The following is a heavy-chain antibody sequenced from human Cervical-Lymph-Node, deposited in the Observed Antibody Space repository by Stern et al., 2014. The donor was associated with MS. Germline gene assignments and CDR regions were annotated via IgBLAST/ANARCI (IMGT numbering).Heavy chain of an antibody. CDR2: IAWNDQT. CDR1: GFSLVTSGVR. CDR3: ARMMGSGYRHYFDY. V-gene: IGHV2-70*04. D-gene: IGHD3-3*01. J-gene: IGHJ4*02. Sequence: QVTLRESGPALVKPTQTLTLTCTFSGFSLVTSGVRVSWIRQPPGKALEWLASIAWNDQTFYNTSLMTRLTLTKDTSHNQVVLTMTNVYPVDTATYYCARMMGSGYRHYFDYWGQGTPVTVS.